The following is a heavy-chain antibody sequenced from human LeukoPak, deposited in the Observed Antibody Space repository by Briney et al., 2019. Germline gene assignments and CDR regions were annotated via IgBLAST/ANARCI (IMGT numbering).Heavy chain of an antibody. CDR2: IYYGGTT. CDR3: ARRGLAVIPV. V-gene: IGHV4-39*01. J-gene: IGHJ4*02. Sequence: PSETLSLTCTVSGGSVGSSDSYWVWVRQPPGKGLEWVGRIYYGGTTHYSPSLKSRLTISADHSRSQCSLSLTSVTAAGTAVYFCARRGLAVIPVWGQGTLVTVSS. CDR1: GGSVGSSDSY. D-gene: IGHD2-21*01.